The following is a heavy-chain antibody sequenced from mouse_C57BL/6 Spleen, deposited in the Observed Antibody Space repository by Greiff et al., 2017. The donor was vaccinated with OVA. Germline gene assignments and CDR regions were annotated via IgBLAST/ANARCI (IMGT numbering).Heavy chain of an antibody. V-gene: IGHV1-39*01. CDR2: INPNYGTT. Sequence: VQLKESGPELVKPGASVKISCKASGYSFTDYNMNWVKQSNGKSLEWIGVINPNYGTTSYNQKFKGKATLTVDQSSSTAYMQLNSLTSEVSAVYYCARMGTTDYYAMDYWGQGTSVTVSS. CDR3: ARMGTTDYYAMDY. CDR1: GYSFTDYN. J-gene: IGHJ4*01. D-gene: IGHD2-3*01.